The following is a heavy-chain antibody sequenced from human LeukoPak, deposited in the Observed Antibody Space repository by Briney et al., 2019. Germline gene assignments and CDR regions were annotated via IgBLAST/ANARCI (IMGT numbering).Heavy chain of an antibody. D-gene: IGHD2-2*01. V-gene: IGHV4-38-2*02. CDR3: ASMTLGYCSSTSCPLLDY. Sequence: SETLSLTCTVSGYSISSGYYWGWIRQLPGKGLEWIGSIYHSGSTYYNPSLKSRVTISVDTSKNQFSLKLSSVTAADTAVYYCASMTLGYCSSTSCPLLDYWGKGTLVTVSS. CDR1: GYSISSGYY. J-gene: IGHJ4*02. CDR2: IYHSGST.